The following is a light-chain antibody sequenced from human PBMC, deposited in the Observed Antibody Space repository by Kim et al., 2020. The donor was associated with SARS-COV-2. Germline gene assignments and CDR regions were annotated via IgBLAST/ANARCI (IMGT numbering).Light chain of an antibody. CDR1: QTINNR. J-gene: IGKJ1*01. V-gene: IGKV3-15*01. CDR2: DAT. CDR3: QQSNDWPPLT. Sequence: PPGESAPLSCRASQTINNRLVWSQQKPGQAPRLLLYDATTRATGIPARFIGSGSETDFTLTISSLQSEDFAVYYCQQSNDWPPLTFGQGTKVDIK.